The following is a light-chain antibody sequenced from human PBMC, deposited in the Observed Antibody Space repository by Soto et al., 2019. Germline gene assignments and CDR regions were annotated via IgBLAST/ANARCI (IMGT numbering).Light chain of an antibody. CDR1: QSVSSSY. CDR2: GAS. V-gene: IGKV3-20*01. CDR3: QQYGSSPWR. Sequence: EIVLTQSPGTLSLSPGERATLSCRASQSVSSSYLAWYHQKPCQAPRLLIYGASSRATAIPDRFSGSGSGTDFTHTVSRLEPEDFAVYYCQQYGSSPWRFGQGTKVEIK. J-gene: IGKJ1*01.